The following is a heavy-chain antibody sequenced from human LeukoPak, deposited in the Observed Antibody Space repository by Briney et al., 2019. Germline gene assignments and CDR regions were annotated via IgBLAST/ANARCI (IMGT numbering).Heavy chain of an antibody. V-gene: IGHV1-18*01. D-gene: IGHD1-7*01. CDR1: GGTLSSYA. CDR2: ISAYNGNT. CDR3: ARAGTASAEFDY. J-gene: IGHJ4*02. Sequence: GASVKVSCKASGGTLSSYAISRVRQAPGQGLEWMGWISAYNGNTNYAQKLQGRVTMTTDTSTSTAYMELRSLRSDDTAVYYCARAGTASAEFDYWGQGTLVTVFS.